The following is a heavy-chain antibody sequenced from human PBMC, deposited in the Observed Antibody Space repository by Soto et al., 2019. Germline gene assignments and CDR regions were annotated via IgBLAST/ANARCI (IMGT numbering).Heavy chain of an antibody. D-gene: IGHD3-16*01. CDR1: GFTFSSYA. Sequence: QVQLVESGGGVVQPGRSLRLSCAASGFTFSSYAMHWVRQAPGKGLEWVAVISYDGSNKYYADSVKGRFTISRDNSKNTLYLQMNSLRAEDTAVYYCARDWESYWGQGTLVTVSS. V-gene: IGHV3-30-3*01. J-gene: IGHJ4*02. CDR2: ISYDGSNK. CDR3: ARDWESY.